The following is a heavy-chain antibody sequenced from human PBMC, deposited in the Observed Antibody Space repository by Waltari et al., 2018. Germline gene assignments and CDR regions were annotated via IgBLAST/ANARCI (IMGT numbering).Heavy chain of an antibody. D-gene: IGHD3-3*01. V-gene: IGHV1-3*01. J-gene: IGHJ4*02. CDR3: AKTQYDFWSAYFDY. CDR1: GYTFTKYS. CDR2: IHGGNGNT. Sequence: QVYLVQSGAEVKKPGASVKVSCKASGYTFTKYSMHWVRQAPGQGLAWMGWIHGGNGNTKYSKKFQDRLTISKDTSATTVYMELSSLTSEDTAVYYCAKTQYDFWSAYFDYWGQGTLVTVSS.